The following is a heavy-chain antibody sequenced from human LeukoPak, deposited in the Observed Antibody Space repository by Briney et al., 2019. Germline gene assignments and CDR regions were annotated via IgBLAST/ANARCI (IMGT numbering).Heavy chain of an antibody. D-gene: IGHD5-24*01. CDR3: ARHADDGYNFDY. CDR1: GGSFSGYY. V-gene: IGHV4-34*01. CDR2: INHSGST. Sequence: PSETLSLTCAVYGGSFSGYYWSWIRQPPGKGLEWIGEINHSGSTNYNPSLKSRVTISVDTSKNQFSLKLSSVTAADTAVYYCARHADDGYNFDYWGQGTLVTVSS. J-gene: IGHJ4*02.